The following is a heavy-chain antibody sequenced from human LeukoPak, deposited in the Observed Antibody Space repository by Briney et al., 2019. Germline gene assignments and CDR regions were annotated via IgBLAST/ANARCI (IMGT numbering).Heavy chain of an antibody. Sequence: SETLSLTCTVSGGSFSNHYWSWIRQPPGKGLEWIGYIYHTGSTNYNPSLKSRVTISVDTSKNHFSLKLSSVTAADTAVYYCARGTDMTPISGYYSFVYWGQGTLVSVSS. D-gene: IGHD5-12*01. J-gene: IGHJ4*02. CDR1: GGSFSNHY. CDR3: ARGTDMTPISGYYSFVY. V-gene: IGHV4-59*11. CDR2: IYHTGST.